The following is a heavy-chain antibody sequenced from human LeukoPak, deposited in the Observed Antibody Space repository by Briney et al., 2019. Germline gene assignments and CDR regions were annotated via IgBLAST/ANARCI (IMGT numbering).Heavy chain of an antibody. D-gene: IGHD3-16*01. CDR1: GVSIISTNSY. CDR3: ARGPLGDY. V-gene: IGHV4-39*07. Sequence: PSETLSLTCTVSGVSIISTNSYWGWIRQSPRTGLEWIGNIYSSGSTNYNPSLKSRVTISVDTSKNQFSLKLSSVTAADTAVYYCARGPLGDYWGQGTLVTVSS. J-gene: IGHJ4*02. CDR2: IYSSGST.